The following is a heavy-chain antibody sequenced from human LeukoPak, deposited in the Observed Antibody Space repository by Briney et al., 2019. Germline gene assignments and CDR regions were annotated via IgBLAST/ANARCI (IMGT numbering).Heavy chain of an antibody. Sequence: PSETLSLTCVVYGGSFSGYYWSWIRQPPGKGLEWIGEINHSGSTNYNPSLKSRVTISVDTSKNQFSLKLSSVTAADTAVYYCARGTKIAARPGRARDYYYYMDVWGKGTTVTVSS. D-gene: IGHD6-6*01. CDR3: ARGTKIAARPGRARDYYYYMDV. CDR1: GGSFSGYY. V-gene: IGHV4-34*01. CDR2: INHSGST. J-gene: IGHJ6*03.